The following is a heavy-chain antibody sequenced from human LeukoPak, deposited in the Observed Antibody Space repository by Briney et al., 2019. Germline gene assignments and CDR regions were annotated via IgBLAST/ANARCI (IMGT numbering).Heavy chain of an antibody. Sequence: GGSLRLSCAASGFTFSSYWMSWVRQAPGKGLEWVSYISSSGSTIYYADSVKGRFTISRDNAKNSLYLQMNSLRAEDTAVYYCAELGITMIGGVWGKGTTVIISS. CDR2: ISSSGSTI. D-gene: IGHD3-10*02. V-gene: IGHV3-48*04. CDR1: GFTFSSYW. CDR3: AELGITMIGGV. J-gene: IGHJ6*04.